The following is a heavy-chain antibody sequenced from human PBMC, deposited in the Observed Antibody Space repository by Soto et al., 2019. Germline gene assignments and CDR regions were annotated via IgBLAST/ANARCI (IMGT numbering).Heavy chain of an antibody. D-gene: IGHD6-6*01. V-gene: IGHV3-7*01. CDR1: GFTFSSYW. CDR3: SRSIAARLNWFDP. Sequence: EVQLVESGGGLVQPGGSLRLSCAASGFTFSSYWMSWVRQAPGKGLEWVANIKQDGSEKYYVDSVKGRFTISRDNAKNSLYLQMNCLRAEATAVYYCSRSIAARLNWFDPWGQGTLVTVSS. CDR2: IKQDGSEK. J-gene: IGHJ5*02.